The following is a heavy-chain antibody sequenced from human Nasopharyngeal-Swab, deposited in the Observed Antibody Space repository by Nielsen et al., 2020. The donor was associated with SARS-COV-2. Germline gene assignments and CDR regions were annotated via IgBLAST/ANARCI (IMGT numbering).Heavy chain of an antibody. CDR2: IYFSGTT. Sequence: SDTLSLTCTVSGDSVSSSTLYYWAWIRQPPEKGLEWIGNIYFSGTTHYNPSLKSRVTISVDTSKNQFSLRMTSVTAADTAVYYCARRSSGGSRFDPWGQGTLVTVSS. CDR3: ARRSSGGSRFDP. J-gene: IGHJ5*02. D-gene: IGHD2-15*01. V-gene: IGHV4-39*01. CDR1: GDSVSSSTLYY.